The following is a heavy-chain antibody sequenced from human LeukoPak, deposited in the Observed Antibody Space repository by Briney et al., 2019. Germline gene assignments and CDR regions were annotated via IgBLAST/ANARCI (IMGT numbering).Heavy chain of an antibody. CDR3: ARASLEGIAAARKRYHNWFDR. D-gene: IGHD6-13*01. V-gene: IGHV1-2*02. Sequence: GASVRVSCTASGYTFTGYDMHWARQAPGQGLEWMGWINPTSGGTNYAQPFKGRVTMTRDNSITTPYMERSSPRPGDPAVYYSARASLEGIAAARKRYHNWFDRWSPGTLVTVSS. J-gene: IGHJ5*01. CDR2: INPTSGGT. CDR1: GYTFTGYD.